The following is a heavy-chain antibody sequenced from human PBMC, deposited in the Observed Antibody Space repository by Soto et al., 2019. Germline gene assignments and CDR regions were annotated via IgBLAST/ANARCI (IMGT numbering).Heavy chain of an antibody. Sequence: GWSLRLSCASSVFSFIISPMHWVRQAPGKGPEWVALISYDGTNKFYADSVKGRFTISRDNSKSTLYLQVDSLRPEDAAVYYCARDPKTSGGQHWAFNYFDSWGQGTLVTVSS. V-gene: IGHV3-30-3*01. J-gene: IGHJ4*02. D-gene: IGHD7-27*01. CDR2: ISYDGTNK. CDR1: VFSFIISP. CDR3: ARDPKTSGGQHWAFNYFDS.